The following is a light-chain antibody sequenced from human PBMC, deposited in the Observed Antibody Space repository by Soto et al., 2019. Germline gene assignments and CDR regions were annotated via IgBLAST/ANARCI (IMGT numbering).Light chain of an antibody. CDR2: WAS. V-gene: IGKV4-1*01. CDR1: QSVLYTSNSKNY. Sequence: DIVKTQSPDSLAVSLGERATINCKSSQSVLYTSNSKNYIAWYQQKSGQPPKLLIYWASTRESGVPDRFSGGGSGTDFTLTISSLQAEDVAVYYCQQYYSVPITFGQGTRLEIK. J-gene: IGKJ5*01. CDR3: QQYYSVPIT.